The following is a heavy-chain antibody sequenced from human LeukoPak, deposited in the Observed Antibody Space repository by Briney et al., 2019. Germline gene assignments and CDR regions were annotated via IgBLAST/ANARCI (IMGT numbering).Heavy chain of an antibody. D-gene: IGHD4-23*01. CDR2: ISGSGGST. V-gene: IGHV3-23*01. J-gene: IGHJ6*02. CDR3: AKGRTVAYYYDMDV. CDR1: GFTFSSYA. Sequence: GGSLRLSCAASGFTFSSYAMTWVSQAPGKGLEWVSAISGSGGSTYYADSVKGRFTISRDNSKNTLYLQMNSLRAEDTAVYYCAKGRTVAYYYDMDVWGQGTTVTVSS.